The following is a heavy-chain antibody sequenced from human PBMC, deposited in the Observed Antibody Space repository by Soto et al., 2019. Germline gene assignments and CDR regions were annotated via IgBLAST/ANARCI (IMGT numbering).Heavy chain of an antibody. CDR2: IYYSGST. CDR3: ASSRGGYFDN. D-gene: IGHD3-10*01. Sequence: QVQLQESGPGLVKPSETLSLTCTVSGGSISSYYWSWIRQPPGKGLEWIGYIYYSGSTNYNPSLKSRLTISLDTSKSHCSRKLSSFTAAAPAVDYCASSRGGYFDNWGQGTLVTVSS. V-gene: IGHV4-59*08. CDR1: GGSISSYY. J-gene: IGHJ4*02.